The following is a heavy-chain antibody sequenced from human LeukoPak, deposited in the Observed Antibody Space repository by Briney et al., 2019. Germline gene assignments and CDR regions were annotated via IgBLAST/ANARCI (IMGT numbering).Heavy chain of an antibody. D-gene: IGHD2-15*01. CDR1: GYTFTSYD. CDR2: MNPKSGST. CDR3: ARVDGSPDY. J-gene: IGHJ4*02. V-gene: IGHV1-8*03. Sequence: ASVKVSCKASGYTFTSYDINWVRQGTGQGLEWMGWMNPKSGSTGHAQKFQGRVTITRDTSISTVYMELSSLRSEDTAVYFCARVDGSPDYWGQGTLVTGSS.